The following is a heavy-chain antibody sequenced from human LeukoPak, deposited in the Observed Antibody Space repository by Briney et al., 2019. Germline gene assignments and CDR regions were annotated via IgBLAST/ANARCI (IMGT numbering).Heavy chain of an antibody. Sequence: GGSLRLSCAASGYIFSSYWMGWVRQARGKGLVGVANIKRDGSERYYEDSVKGRFTISRDNAQNSLYLQMNSLRDEDTAVYYCARDKEAAVDFWSGYYPLWGQGTLVTVSS. CDR2: IKRDGSER. V-gene: IGHV3-7*01. J-gene: IGHJ4*02. D-gene: IGHD3-3*01. CDR3: ARDKEAAVDFWSGYYPL. CDR1: GYIFSSYW.